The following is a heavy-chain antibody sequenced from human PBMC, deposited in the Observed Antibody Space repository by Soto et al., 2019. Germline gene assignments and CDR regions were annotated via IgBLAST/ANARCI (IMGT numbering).Heavy chain of an antibody. CDR2: ISGSGSRT. CDR3: AKRSYIVVVVTANFDY. Sequence: GGSLRLSCVASGFTFSSYAMSWVRQAPGKGLEWVSAISGSGSRTYYADSVKGRFTISRDNSKNALYLLMNSLRAEDTDVDYCAKRSYIVVVVTANFDYWGQGTLVTVSS. J-gene: IGHJ4*02. V-gene: IGHV3-23*01. CDR1: GFTFSSYA. D-gene: IGHD2-15*01.